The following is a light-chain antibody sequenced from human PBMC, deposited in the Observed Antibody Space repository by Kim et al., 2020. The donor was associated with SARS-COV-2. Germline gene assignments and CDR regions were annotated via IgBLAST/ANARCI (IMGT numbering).Light chain of an antibody. CDR3: QAWDSSSVV. CDR1: NLGEKY. Sequence: SYELTQPPSVSVSPGQTADITCSGHNLGEKYVCWYQQKPGQSPKLVIYDDTARPSGIPERFSGSNSGNTATLTISGAQAIDESDYYCQAWDSSSVVFGGGTQLTVL. CDR2: DDT. J-gene: IGLJ2*01. V-gene: IGLV3-1*01.